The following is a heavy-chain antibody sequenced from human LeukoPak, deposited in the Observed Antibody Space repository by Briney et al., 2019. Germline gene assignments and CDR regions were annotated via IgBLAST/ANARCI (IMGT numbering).Heavy chain of an antibody. CDR1: GFRFSTYS. J-gene: IGHJ4*02. CDR2: ISVSSSYI. D-gene: IGHD4-11*01. CDR3: ANQLTTVTTQDY. V-gene: IGHV3-21*01. Sequence: GGSLRLSCVASGFRFSTYSMNWVRQAPGKGPEWVSSISVSSSYIHYADSVKGRFTISRDNAKNTLYLQMNSLRAEDTAVYYCANQLTTVTTQDYWGQGTLVTVSS.